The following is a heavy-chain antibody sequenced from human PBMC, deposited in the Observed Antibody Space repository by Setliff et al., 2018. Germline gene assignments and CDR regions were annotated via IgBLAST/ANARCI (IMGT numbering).Heavy chain of an antibody. CDR2: VSTYNGDT. Sequence: ASVKVSCKASGNSFSSFSITWVRQAPGQGLEWMGWVSTYNGDTKYAQNFRGRVTMTTDMSTSTVYMELNSLTSNDTAVYYCARAVLAAAGRKGVLDHWGQGTLVTVSS. CDR3: ARAVLAAAGRKGVLDH. J-gene: IGHJ4*02. V-gene: IGHV1-18*01. D-gene: IGHD6-13*01. CDR1: GNSFSSFS.